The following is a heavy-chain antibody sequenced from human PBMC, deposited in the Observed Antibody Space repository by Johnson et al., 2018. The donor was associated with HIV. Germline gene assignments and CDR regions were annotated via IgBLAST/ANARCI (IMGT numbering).Heavy chain of an antibody. CDR1: GFTFSSYW. V-gene: IGHV3-7*03. CDR2: IKQDGSEK. Sequence: EQLVESGGGLVQPGGSLRLSCAASGFTFSSYWMSWVRQAPGKGLEWVANIKQDGSEKYYVDSVKGRFTISRDNAKNSLYLEMNSLKTEDTAVYYCTTTAFIKAAGGTRPLDIWGQGTMVTVSS. J-gene: IGHJ3*02. CDR3: TTTAFIKAAGGTRPLDI. D-gene: IGHD6-13*01.